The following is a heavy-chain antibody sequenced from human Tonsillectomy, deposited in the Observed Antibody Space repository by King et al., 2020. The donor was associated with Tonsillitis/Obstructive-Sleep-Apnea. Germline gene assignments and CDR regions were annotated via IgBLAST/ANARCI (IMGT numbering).Heavy chain of an antibody. D-gene: IGHD6-25*01. CDR3: ARIENIAATDGAY. Sequence: QLVQSGAEVKKPGASVKISCKAFGYTFTSYYFHWVRQAPGQGLEWMGIINPSGGSTTYAQKFQGRVTMTRDTSTSTVYMELRSLKSEDTAVYYCARIENIAATDGAYWGQGTLVTVSS. CDR2: INPSGGST. V-gene: IGHV1-46*01. CDR1: GYTFTSYY. J-gene: IGHJ4*02.